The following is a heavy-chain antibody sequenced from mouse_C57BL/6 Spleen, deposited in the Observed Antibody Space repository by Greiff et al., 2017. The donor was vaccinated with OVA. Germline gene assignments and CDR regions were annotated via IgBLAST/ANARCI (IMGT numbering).Heavy chain of an antibody. CDR3: ARFSYGSSPAWFAY. CDR2: IDPSDSYT. V-gene: IGHV1-59*01. CDR1: GYTFTSYW. J-gene: IGHJ3*01. D-gene: IGHD1-1*01. Sequence: QVQLQQPGAELVRPGTSVKLSCKASGYTFTSYWMHWVKQRPGQGLEWIGVIDPSDSYTNYNQKFKGKATLTVDTSSSTAYMQLSSLTSEDSAVYYCARFSYGSSPAWFAYWGQGTLVTVSA.